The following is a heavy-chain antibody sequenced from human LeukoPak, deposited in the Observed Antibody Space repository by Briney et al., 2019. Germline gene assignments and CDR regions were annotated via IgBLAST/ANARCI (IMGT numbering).Heavy chain of an antibody. V-gene: IGHV3-53*01. CDR2: IYSGGST. D-gene: IGHD4-11*01. CDR1: GFTVSSNY. Sequence: GGSLRLSCAASGFTVSSNYMSWVRQAPGKGLEWVSVIYSGGSTYYADSVKGRFTISRDNAKNSLYLQMNSLRAEDTAVYYCASNSDDYSNYVDYWGQGTLVTVSS. J-gene: IGHJ4*02. CDR3: ASNSDDYSNYVDY.